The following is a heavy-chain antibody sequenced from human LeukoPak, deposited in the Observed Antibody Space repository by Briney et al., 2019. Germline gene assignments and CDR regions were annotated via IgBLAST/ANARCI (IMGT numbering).Heavy chain of an antibody. CDR1: GDSISGNY. D-gene: IGHD2/OR15-2a*01. V-gene: IGHV4-4*07. Sequence: NPSETLSLTCSVSGDSISGNYWNWIRQPAGKGLEWIGRIYPSANVYYNPSLKSRVTVSLDASRNQFSLNMRSVTAADTAEYYCARGLSPTSYYYYMDVWGKGTTVTVSS. CDR3: ARGLSPTSYYYYMDV. CDR2: IYPSANV. J-gene: IGHJ6*03.